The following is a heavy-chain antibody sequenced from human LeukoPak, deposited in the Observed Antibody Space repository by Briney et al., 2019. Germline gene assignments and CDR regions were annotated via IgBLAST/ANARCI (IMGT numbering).Heavy chain of an antibody. CDR1: GGSISSGDYY. J-gene: IGHJ4*02. Sequence: SQTLSLTCTVSGGSISSGDYYWSWILQPPGKGLEWIGYIYYSGSTYYNPSLKSRVTISVDTSKNQFSLKLSSVTAADTAVYYCARVRGGLRFLDYWGQGTLVTVSS. D-gene: IGHD5-12*01. V-gene: IGHV4-30-4*01. CDR3: ARVRGGLRFLDY. CDR2: IYYSGST.